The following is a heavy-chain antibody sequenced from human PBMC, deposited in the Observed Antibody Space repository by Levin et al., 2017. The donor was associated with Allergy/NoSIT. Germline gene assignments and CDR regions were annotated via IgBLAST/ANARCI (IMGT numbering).Heavy chain of an antibody. CDR1: GFTFSSYG. Sequence: PGGSLRLSCAASGFTFSSYGMHWVRQAPGKGLEWVAVISYDGSNKYYADSVKGRFTISRDNSKNTLYLQMNSLRAEDTAVYYCATPETYYYDSSGYDTPYYYGMDVWGQGTTVTVSS. V-gene: IGHV3-30*03. CDR2: ISYDGSNK. J-gene: IGHJ6*02. CDR3: ATPETYYYDSSGYDTPYYYGMDV. D-gene: IGHD3-22*01.